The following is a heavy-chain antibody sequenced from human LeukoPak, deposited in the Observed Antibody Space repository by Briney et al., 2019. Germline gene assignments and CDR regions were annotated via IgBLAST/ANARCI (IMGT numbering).Heavy chain of an antibody. D-gene: IGHD3-10*01. Sequence: GGSLRLSYAASGFTFSSYGMHWVRQAPGKGLEWVTFIQYDGSNKYYADSVKGRFTISRDNSKNTVYLQMNSLRTEDTAVYYCARSLTMVRAYDYWGQGTLVTVSS. CDR1: GFTFSSYG. CDR2: IQYDGSNK. J-gene: IGHJ4*02. CDR3: ARSLTMVRAYDY. V-gene: IGHV3-30*02.